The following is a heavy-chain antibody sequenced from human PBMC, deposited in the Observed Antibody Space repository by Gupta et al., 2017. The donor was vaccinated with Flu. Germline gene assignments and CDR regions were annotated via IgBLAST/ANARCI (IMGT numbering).Heavy chain of an antibody. CDR3: ARARPTDWYFDL. V-gene: IGHV4-34*01. CDR2: INHSGST. Sequence: QVQLQQWGAGLLTPSETLSLTCAVYGGSFSGYYWSWIRQPPGKGLEWIGEINHSGSTNYNPSLKSRVTISVDTSKNQFSLKLSSVTAADTAVYYCARARPTDWYFDLWGRGTLVTVSS. J-gene: IGHJ2*01. CDR1: GGSFSGYY.